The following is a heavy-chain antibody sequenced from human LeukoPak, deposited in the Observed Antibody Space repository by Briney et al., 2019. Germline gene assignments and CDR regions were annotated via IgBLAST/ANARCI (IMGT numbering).Heavy chain of an antibody. CDR2: IYYSGST. V-gene: IGHV4-59*01. CDR3: ARVDGSGTSVDY. J-gene: IGHJ4*02. D-gene: IGHD3-10*01. CDR1: GGSISSYY. Sequence: SSETLSLTCTVSGGSISSYYWGWIRQPPGKGLDWIGYIYYSGSTNYNPSLKSRVTISVDTSKNQFSLKLSSVTAADTAVYYCARVDGSGTSVDYWGQGTLVTVSS.